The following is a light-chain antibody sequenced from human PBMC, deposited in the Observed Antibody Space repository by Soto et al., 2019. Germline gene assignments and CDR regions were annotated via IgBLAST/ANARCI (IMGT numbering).Light chain of an antibody. CDR2: LNSDGSH. V-gene: IGLV4-69*01. Sequence: QSVLTQSPSASASLGASVKLTCTLSSGHSSYAIAWHQQQPEKGPRYLMKLNSDGSHSQGDGIPDRFSGSSSGAERYLPISSLQSEDEADYYCQTWGTGTHVVFGGGTKVTVL. CDR1: SGHSSYA. J-gene: IGLJ2*01. CDR3: QTWGTGTHVV.